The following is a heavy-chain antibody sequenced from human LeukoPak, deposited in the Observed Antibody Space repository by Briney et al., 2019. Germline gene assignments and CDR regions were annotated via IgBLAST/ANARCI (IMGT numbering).Heavy chain of an antibody. J-gene: IGHJ5*02. CDR3: ARDWRLDWFDP. Sequence: GGSLRLSCAASGFTFSSYAMSWVRQAPGKGLEWVSAISGSGGSTYYADSVKGRFTISRDNAKKSVYLQMNSLRAEDTAVYYCARDWRLDWFDPWGQGTLVIVSS. CDR1: GFTFSSYA. CDR2: ISGSGGST. D-gene: IGHD3-3*01. V-gene: IGHV3-23*01.